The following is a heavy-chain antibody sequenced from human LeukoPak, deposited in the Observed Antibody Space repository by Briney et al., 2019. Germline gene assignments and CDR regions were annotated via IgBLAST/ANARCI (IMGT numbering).Heavy chain of an antibody. CDR2: TYYRSKWYN. D-gene: IGHD3-10*01. V-gene: IGHV6-1*01. Sequence: SQTLSLTCAISGDTVSRNSAAWNWIRQSPSRGLEWLGRTYYRSKWYNDYAVSVKSRITINPDTSKNQFSLKLSSVTAADTAVYYCASAHGGPLWFGTYNWFDPWGQGTLVTVSS. CDR1: GDTVSRNSAA. CDR3: ASAHGGPLWFGTYNWFDP. J-gene: IGHJ5*02.